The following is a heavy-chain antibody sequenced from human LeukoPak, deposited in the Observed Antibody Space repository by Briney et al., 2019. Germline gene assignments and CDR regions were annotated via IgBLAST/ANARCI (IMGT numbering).Heavy chain of an antibody. CDR2: ISRSGDTL. V-gene: IGHV3-48*04. CDR1: GFTFSSYS. Sequence: PGGSLRLSCAASGFTFSSYSMNWVRQAPGKGPEWISYISRSGDTLYYADSVEGRFTISRDNAKNSLFLQMNSLRADDTAVYYCAREVVIFPDYYYYGMDVWGQGTTVTVSS. D-gene: IGHD2/OR15-2a*01. CDR3: AREVVIFPDYYYYGMDV. J-gene: IGHJ6*02.